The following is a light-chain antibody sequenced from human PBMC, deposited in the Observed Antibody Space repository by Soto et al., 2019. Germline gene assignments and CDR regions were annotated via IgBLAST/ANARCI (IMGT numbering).Light chain of an antibody. J-gene: IGKJ1*01. Sequence: DIQMTQSPSSLSPSVGERVTITCRASQSISSYLNWYQQKPGKAPKLLIYAASSLQSGGPSRFSGSGSGTDFTLTISSLQPEDFAPHYCQQSYSTPWTFGQGTKVEIK. V-gene: IGKV1-39*01. CDR2: AAS. CDR1: QSISSY. CDR3: QQSYSTPWT.